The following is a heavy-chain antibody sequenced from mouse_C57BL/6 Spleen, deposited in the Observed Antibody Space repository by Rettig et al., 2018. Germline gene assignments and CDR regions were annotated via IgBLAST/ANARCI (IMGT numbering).Heavy chain of an antibody. D-gene: IGHD3-2*02. V-gene: IGHV6-3*01. CDR3: TTAQATD. J-gene: IGHJ3*01. CDR2: IRLKSDNFAT. Sequence: GLEWVAQIRLKSDNFATHYAESVKGRFTISRDDSKSSVYLQMNNLRAEDTGIYYCTTAQATDWGQGTLVTVSA.